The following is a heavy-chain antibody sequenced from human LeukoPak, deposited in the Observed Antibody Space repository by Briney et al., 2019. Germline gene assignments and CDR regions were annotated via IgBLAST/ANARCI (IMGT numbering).Heavy chain of an antibody. D-gene: IGHD6-13*01. CDR2: ISNSGGST. J-gene: IGHJ4*02. V-gene: IGHV3-23*01. CDR1: GFTFSNYA. Sequence: GGSLRLSCAASGFTFSNYAMSWVRQAPGKGLEWVSTISNSGGSTYSADSMKGRFTISRDNSKNTLFLQMSGLGAEDTAVYYCTKDRRGPAAGTWYFDSWGQGTLVTVSS. CDR3: TKDRRGPAAGTWYFDS.